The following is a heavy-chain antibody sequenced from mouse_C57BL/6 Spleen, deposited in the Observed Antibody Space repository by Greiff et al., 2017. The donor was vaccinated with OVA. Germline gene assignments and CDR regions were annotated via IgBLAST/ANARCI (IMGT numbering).Heavy chain of an antibody. D-gene: IGHD1-1*01. Sequence: VQLVESGPELVKPGASVKISCKASGYAFSSSWMNWVKQRPGKGLEWIGRIYPGDGDTNYNGKFKGKATLTADKSSSTAYMQLSSLTSEDSAVYFCARYYYGSSYHYAMDYWGQGTSVTVSS. J-gene: IGHJ4*01. CDR1: GYAFSSSW. V-gene: IGHV1-82*01. CDR3: ARYYYGSSYHYAMDY. CDR2: IYPGDGDT.